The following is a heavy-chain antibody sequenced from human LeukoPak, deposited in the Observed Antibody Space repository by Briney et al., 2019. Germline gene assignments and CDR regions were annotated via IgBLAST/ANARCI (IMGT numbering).Heavy chain of an antibody. J-gene: IGHJ4*02. CDR3: ARAVAGNYFDY. V-gene: IGHV3-7*04. D-gene: IGHD6-19*01. Sequence: ETLSLTCAVYGGSFSGYYWSWIRQPPGKGLEWVANIKQDGSEKYYVDSVKGRFTISRDNAKNSLYLQMNSLRAEDTAVYSCARAVAGNYFDYWGQGTLVTVSS. CDR2: IKQDGSEK. CDR1: GGSFSGYY.